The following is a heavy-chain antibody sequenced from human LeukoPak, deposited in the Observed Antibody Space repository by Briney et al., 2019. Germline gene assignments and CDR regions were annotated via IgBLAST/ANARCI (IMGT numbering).Heavy chain of an antibody. CDR3: ARVGGYGDYETGLWFDP. V-gene: IGHV3-30-3*01. Sequence: PGGSLRLSCAASGFTFSSYAMHWVRQAPGKGLEWVAVISYDGSNKYCADSVKGRFTISRDNSKNTLYLQMNSLRAEDTAVYYCARVGGYGDYETGLWFDPWGQGTLVTVSS. CDR2: ISYDGSNK. CDR1: GFTFSSYA. D-gene: IGHD4-17*01. J-gene: IGHJ5*02.